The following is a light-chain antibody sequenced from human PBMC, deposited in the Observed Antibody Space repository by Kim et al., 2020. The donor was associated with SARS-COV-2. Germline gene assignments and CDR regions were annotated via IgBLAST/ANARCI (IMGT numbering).Light chain of an antibody. CDR1: QSISSY. CDR2: AAS. Sequence: DIQMTQSPSSLSASVGDRVTITCRASQSISSYLNWYQQKPGKAPKLLIYAASSLQSGVPSRFSGSGSGTDFTLTISSLQPEEFPTYYCQQSYSSPWTFGQGTKVDIK. CDR3: QQSYSSPWT. J-gene: IGKJ1*01. V-gene: IGKV1-39*01.